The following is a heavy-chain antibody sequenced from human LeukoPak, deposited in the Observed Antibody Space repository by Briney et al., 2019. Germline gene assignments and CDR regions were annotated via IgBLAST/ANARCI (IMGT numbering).Heavy chain of an antibody. J-gene: IGHJ2*01. CDR2: IYYIGST. Sequence: SETLSLTCTVSGGSISSYYWSWIRQPPGKGLEWIGYIYYIGSTNYNPSLKSRVTISVDTSKNQFSLKLSSVTAADTAVYYCASQYFDLWGRGTLVTVSS. CDR1: GGSISSYY. CDR3: ASQYFDL. V-gene: IGHV4-59*01.